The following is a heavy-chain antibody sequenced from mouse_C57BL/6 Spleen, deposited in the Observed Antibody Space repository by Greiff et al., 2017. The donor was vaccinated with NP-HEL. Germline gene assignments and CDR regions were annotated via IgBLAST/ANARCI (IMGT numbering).Heavy chain of an antibody. CDR3: ARSSYYYGSSYGVDY. V-gene: IGHV1-55*01. Sequence: VQLQQPGAELVKPGASVKMSCKASGYTFTSYWITWVKQRPGQGLEWIGDIYPGSGSTNYNQKFKGKATLTVDTSSSTAYMQLSSLTSEDSAVYYCARSSYYYGSSYGVDYWGQGTSVTVSS. CDR2: IYPGSGST. J-gene: IGHJ4*01. CDR1: GYTFTSYW. D-gene: IGHD1-1*01.